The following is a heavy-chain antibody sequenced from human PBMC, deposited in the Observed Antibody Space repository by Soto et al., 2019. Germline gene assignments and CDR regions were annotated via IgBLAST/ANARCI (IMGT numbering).Heavy chain of an antibody. CDR2: IIPILGIA. D-gene: IGHD3-22*01. Sequence: SVKVSCKASGGTFSSYTISWVRQAPGQGLEWMGRIIPILGIANYAQKFQGRVTITADKSTSTAYMELSSLRSEDTAVYYCARDDYYDSSGYYTPARAFDIWGQGTMVTVS. CDR3: ARDDYYDSSGYYTPARAFDI. CDR1: GGTFSSYT. J-gene: IGHJ3*02. V-gene: IGHV1-69*04.